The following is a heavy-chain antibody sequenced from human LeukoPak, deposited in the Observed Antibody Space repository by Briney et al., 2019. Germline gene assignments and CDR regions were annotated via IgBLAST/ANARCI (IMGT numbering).Heavy chain of an antibody. J-gene: IGHJ5*02. D-gene: IGHD2-2*01. Sequence: PSETLSLTYTVSGGSISSGDYYWSWIRQPPGKGLEWIGYIYYSGSTYYNPSLKSRVTISVDTSKNQFSLKLSSVTAADTAVYYCARDLHCSSTSCYYGSNWFDPWGQGTLVTVSS. V-gene: IGHV4-30-4*08. CDR3: ARDLHCSSTSCYYGSNWFDP. CDR2: IYYSGST. CDR1: GGSISSGDYY.